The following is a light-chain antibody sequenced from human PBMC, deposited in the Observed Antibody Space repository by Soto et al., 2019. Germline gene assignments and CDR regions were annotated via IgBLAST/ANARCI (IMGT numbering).Light chain of an antibody. J-gene: IGKJ4*01. CDR2: AAS. CDR1: QGIRND. CDR3: LQDYSYPLT. Sequence: AIQMTQSPSSLSASVGDRITITCRASQGIRNDLSWYQQKSGKAPKLLIFAASSLQSGVPSRFSGSGPGTDFTLTSSSLQPEDFATYYCLQDYSYPLTFGGGTKVEIK. V-gene: IGKV1-6*01.